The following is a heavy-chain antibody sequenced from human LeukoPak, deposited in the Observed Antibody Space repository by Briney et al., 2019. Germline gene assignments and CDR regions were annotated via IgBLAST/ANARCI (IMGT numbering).Heavy chain of an antibody. CDR3: TTDPPPYSSDRTFDY. Sequence: TGGSLRLSCAASGFTFSNAWMSWVRQAPGKGLEWVGRIKSKTDGGTTDYAAPVKGRFTISRDDSKNTLYLQMNSPKTEDTAVYYCTTDPPPYSSDRTFDYWGQGTLVTVSS. D-gene: IGHD6-19*01. J-gene: IGHJ4*02. V-gene: IGHV3-15*01. CDR1: GFTFSNAW. CDR2: IKSKTDGGTT.